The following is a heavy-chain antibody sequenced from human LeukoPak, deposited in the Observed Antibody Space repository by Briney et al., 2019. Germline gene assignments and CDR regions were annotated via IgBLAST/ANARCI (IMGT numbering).Heavy chain of an antibody. Sequence: PGGSLRLSCAASGFTFSSYGMHWVRQAPGKGLEWVAVISYDGSNKYYADSVKGRFTISRDNSKNTLYLQMNSLRAEDTAVYYCAKDHGSQPHQHIDYWGQGTLVTVSS. CDR3: AKDHGSQPHQHIDY. CDR2: ISYDGSNK. D-gene: IGHD2-2*01. V-gene: IGHV3-30*18. CDR1: GFTFSSYG. J-gene: IGHJ4*02.